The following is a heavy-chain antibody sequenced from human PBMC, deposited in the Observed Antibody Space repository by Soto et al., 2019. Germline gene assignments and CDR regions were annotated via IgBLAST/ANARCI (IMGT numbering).Heavy chain of an antibody. Sequence: QVQLVQSGAEVKKPGASVKVSCKASGYTFTSYGISWXXQAXGQGLEWMGWISAYNGNTKYAQKFQGRVTMTTDTXXXXXXXXXXXXXXXXXXXXXXAXXXXXXDYWGQGTLVTVSS. J-gene: IGHJ4*02. V-gene: IGHV1-18*04. CDR3: AXXXXXXDY. CDR1: GYTFTSYG. CDR2: ISAYNGNT.